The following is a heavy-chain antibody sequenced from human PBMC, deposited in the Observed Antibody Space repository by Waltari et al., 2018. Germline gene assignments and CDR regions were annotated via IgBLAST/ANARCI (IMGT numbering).Heavy chain of an antibody. CDR1: GDSISSNTYS. V-gene: IGHV4-39*02. CDR2: LSYGGST. Sequence: LQLQESGPGLVKPSETLSLTCTVSGDSISSNTYSWAWVRQPPGEGLAWIATLSYGGSTDYKPSLESRVTISIDTSKNHYSLVLTSVTAADTAVYYCARRSRDSSGHFYSDYWGQGTLVAVSS. CDR3: ARRSRDSSGHFYSDY. J-gene: IGHJ4*02. D-gene: IGHD3-22*01.